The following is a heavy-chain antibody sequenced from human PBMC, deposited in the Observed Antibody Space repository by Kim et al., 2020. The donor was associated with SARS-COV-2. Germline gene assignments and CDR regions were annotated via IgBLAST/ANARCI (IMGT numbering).Heavy chain of an antibody. CDR1: GGSISGYY. Sequence: SETLSLTCAVYGGSISGYYWSWIRQPPGKGLEWIGEIYYSGSTNYNPSLKSRVTISVDTSKNQFSLKLSSVTAADTAVYYCARDVAVAGGLFDYWGQGTLVTVSS. CDR2: IYYSGST. D-gene: IGHD6-19*01. V-gene: IGHV4-59*01. J-gene: IGHJ4*02. CDR3: ARDVAVAGGLFDY.